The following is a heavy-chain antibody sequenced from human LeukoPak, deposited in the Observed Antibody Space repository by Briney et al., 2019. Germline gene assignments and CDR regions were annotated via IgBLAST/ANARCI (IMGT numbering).Heavy chain of an antibody. Sequence: SETLSLTCAVYGGSFSGYYWSWIRQPPGKGLEWIGEINHSGSTNYNPSLKSRVTISVDTSKNQFSLKLSSVTAADTAVYYCARRSWPGHQLLVQRGYSGYEHNPKYYFDYWGQGTLVTVSS. D-gene: IGHD5-12*01. J-gene: IGHJ4*02. CDR2: INHSGST. CDR3: ARRSWPGHQLLVQRGYSGYEHNPKYYFDY. CDR1: GGSFSGYY. V-gene: IGHV4-34*01.